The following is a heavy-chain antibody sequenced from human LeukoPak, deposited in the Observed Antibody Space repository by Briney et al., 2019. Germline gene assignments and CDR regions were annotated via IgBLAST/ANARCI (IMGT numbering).Heavy chain of an antibody. CDR2: INHSGST. CDR3: ARETTVTTANWFDP. V-gene: IGHV4-34*01. D-gene: IGHD4-17*01. J-gene: IGHJ5*02. Sequence: SETLSLTCAVYGGSFSGYYWSWIRQPPGKGLEWIGEINHSGSTNYNPSLKSRVTISVDTSKNQFSLKLSSLTAADTAVYYCARETTVTTANWFDPWGQGTLVTVSS. CDR1: GGSFSGYY.